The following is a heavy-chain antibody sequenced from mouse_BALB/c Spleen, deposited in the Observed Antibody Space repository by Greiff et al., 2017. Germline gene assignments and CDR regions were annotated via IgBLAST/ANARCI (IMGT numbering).Heavy chain of an antibody. Sequence: EVKLMESGGGLVQPGGSLKLSCAASGFTFSSYGMSWVRQTPDKRLELVATINSNGGSTYYPDSVKGRFTISRDNAKNTLYLQMSSLKSEDTAMYYCARDRGYYGSSSWFAYWGQGTLVTVSA. V-gene: IGHV5-6-3*01. CDR1: GFTFSSYG. CDR2: INSNGGST. D-gene: IGHD1-1*01. CDR3: ARDRGYYGSSSWFAY. J-gene: IGHJ3*01.